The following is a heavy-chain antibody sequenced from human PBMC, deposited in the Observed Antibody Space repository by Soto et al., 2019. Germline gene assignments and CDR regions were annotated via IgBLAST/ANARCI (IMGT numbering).Heavy chain of an antibody. CDR3: AREGRGKKAGYNGLVSLGY. CDR2: IIPIFGTA. J-gene: IGHJ4*02. V-gene: IGHV1-69*06. D-gene: IGHD2-2*02. Sequence: ASVKVSCKASEDTFRNYAISWVRQAPGQGLEWMGGIIPIFGTANYAQKFQGRVTITADTSANTVYLELSSLGSEDTAVYYCAREGRGKKAGYNGLVSLGYWGQGTLVTVSS. CDR1: EDTFRNYA.